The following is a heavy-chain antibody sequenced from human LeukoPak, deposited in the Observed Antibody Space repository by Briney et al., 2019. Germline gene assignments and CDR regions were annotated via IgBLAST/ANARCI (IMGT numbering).Heavy chain of an antibody. CDR1: GFTFSSYG. CDR3: AKDRVVVTPVDAFDI. D-gene: IGHD4-23*01. V-gene: IGHV3-30*02. J-gene: IGHJ3*02. CDR2: IRYDGSNK. Sequence: GTSLTLSCETSGFTFSSYGMHWVRQAPGKGLEWVAFIRYDGSNKYYADSVKGRFTISRDNSKNTLYLQMNSLRAEDTAVYYCAKDRVVVTPVDAFDIWGQGTMVTVSS.